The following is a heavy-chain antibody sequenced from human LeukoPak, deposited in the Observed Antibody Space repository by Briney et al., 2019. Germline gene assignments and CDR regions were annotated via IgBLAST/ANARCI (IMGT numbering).Heavy chain of an antibody. V-gene: IGHV3-53*01. J-gene: IGHJ5*02. D-gene: IGHD4-23*01. Sequence: GSLRLSCAASGFTVSSKYMTWVRQAPGKGLEWVSVIYRGGNTYYADSVKGRFSISRDNSKNTVNLQMNSLRAEDTAAYYCATFSYAGNAGGSAGSWGQGTLVTVSS. CDR3: ATFSYAGNAGGSAGS. CDR2: IYRGGNT. CDR1: GFTVSSKY.